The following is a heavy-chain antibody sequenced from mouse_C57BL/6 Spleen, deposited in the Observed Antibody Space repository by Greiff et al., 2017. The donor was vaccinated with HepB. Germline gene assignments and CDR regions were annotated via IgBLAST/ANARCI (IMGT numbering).Heavy chain of an antibody. Sequence: VQLQQSGAELARPGASVKLSCKASGYTFTSYGISWVKQRTGQGLEWIGEIYPRSGNTYYNEKFKGKATLTADKSSSTAYMELRSLTSEDSAVYFCARSGYYGPLFDYWGQGTTLTVSS. CDR3: ARSGYYGPLFDY. J-gene: IGHJ2*01. V-gene: IGHV1-81*01. CDR1: GYTFTSYG. D-gene: IGHD1-1*01. CDR2: IYPRSGNT.